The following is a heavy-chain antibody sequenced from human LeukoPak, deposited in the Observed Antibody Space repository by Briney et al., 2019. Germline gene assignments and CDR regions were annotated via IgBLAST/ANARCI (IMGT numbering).Heavy chain of an antibody. CDR1: GGSISSHY. Sequence: SETLSLTCTVSGGSISSHYWTWIRRSPGKGLEWIGYIHYSGSTSYNPSLKNRVTISVDTSKNQFSLKLSSVTAADTAVYYCARDLGGYYNFDYWGQGTLVTVSS. V-gene: IGHV4-59*11. D-gene: IGHD3-3*01. CDR2: IHYSGST. J-gene: IGHJ4*02. CDR3: ARDLGGYYNFDY.